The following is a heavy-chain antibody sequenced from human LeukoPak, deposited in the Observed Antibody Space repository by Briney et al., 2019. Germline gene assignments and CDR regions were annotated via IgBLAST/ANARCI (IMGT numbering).Heavy chain of an antibody. Sequence: GGSLRLSCAASGFTFSSYGMPWVRQAPGKGLEWVAVISYDGSNKYYADSVKGRFTISRDNSKNTLYLQMNSLRAEDTAVYYCAKDLSSSWYPNLSYYYYGMDVWGQGTTVTVSS. V-gene: IGHV3-30*18. D-gene: IGHD6-13*01. CDR3: AKDLSSSWYPNLSYYYYGMDV. CDR2: ISYDGSNK. CDR1: GFTFSSYG. J-gene: IGHJ6*02.